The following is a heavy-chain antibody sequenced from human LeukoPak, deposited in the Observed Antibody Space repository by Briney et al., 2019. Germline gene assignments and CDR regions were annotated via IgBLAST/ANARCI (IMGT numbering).Heavy chain of an antibody. CDR1: GFTFSSYD. V-gene: IGHV3-13*01. Sequence: GGSLRFSCAASGFTFSSYDMHWVRQATGKGLEWVSAIGTAGDTYYPGSVKGRFTISRENAKNSLYLQMNSLRAGDTAVYYCARGQTRTSGWFDAFDIWGQGTMVTVSP. J-gene: IGHJ3*02. CDR3: ARGQTRTSGWFDAFDI. D-gene: IGHD6-19*01. CDR2: IGTAGDT.